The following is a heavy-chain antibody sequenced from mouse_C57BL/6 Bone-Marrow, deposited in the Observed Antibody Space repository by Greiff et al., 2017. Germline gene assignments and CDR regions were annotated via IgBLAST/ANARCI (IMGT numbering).Heavy chain of an antibody. CDR3: TRDPQFITGYFDV. J-gene: IGHJ1*03. V-gene: IGHV5-9-1*02. D-gene: IGHD1-1*01. CDR1: GFTFSSYA. Sequence: EVQGVESGEGLVKPGGSLKLSCAASGFTFSSYAMSWVRQTPEKRLEWVAYISSGGDYIYYADTVKGRFTISRDNARNTLYLQMSSLKSEDTAMYYCTRDPQFITGYFDVWGTGTTVTVSS. CDR2: ISSGGDYI.